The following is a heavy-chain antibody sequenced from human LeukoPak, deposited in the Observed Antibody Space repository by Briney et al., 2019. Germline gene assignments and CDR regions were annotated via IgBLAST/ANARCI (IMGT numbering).Heavy chain of an antibody. CDR2: IIPIFGTA. V-gene: IGHV1-69*05. D-gene: IGHD3-22*01. CDR1: GGTFSSYA. J-gene: IGHJ4*02. Sequence: ASVKVSCKASGGTFSSYAIRWVRQAPGQGLEWMGGIIPIFGTANYAQKFQGRVTITTDESTSTAYMELSSLRSEDTAVYYCASPYYDSSGPLGYWGQGTLVTVSS. CDR3: ASPYYDSSGPLGY.